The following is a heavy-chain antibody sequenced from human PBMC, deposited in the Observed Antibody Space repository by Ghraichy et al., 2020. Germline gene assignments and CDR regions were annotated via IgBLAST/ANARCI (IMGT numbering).Heavy chain of an antibody. J-gene: IGHJ4*02. V-gene: IGHV3-11*05. CDR1: GFTLSDYY. CDR3: ARDNLGTGNHLTRDY. D-gene: IGHD1-14*01. Sequence: GGSLRLSCIASGFTLSDYYMTWIRQAPGKGLELVSFISRKSDYIHYTGSVRGRFTISRDNAKNSLYLELSSLRADDTAVYYCARDNLGTGNHLTRDYWGQGTLVIVSS. CDR2: ISRKSDYI.